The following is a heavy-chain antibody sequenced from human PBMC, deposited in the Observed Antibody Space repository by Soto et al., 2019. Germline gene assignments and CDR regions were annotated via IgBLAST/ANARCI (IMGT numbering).Heavy chain of an antibody. J-gene: IGHJ6*02. CDR2: IYYNGST. CDR1: GGSISSYC. D-gene: IGHD5-12*01. Sequence: QVQLQESAPGLVKPSETLSLTCTVSGGSISSYCWSWIRQPPGKGMEWIGYIYYNGSTNYNPSIKSRVTISVDTSKNQFSLKLSSVTAADTAVYYCARDRPARASGYPLSPPYYYYVMDVWGQGTTVTVSS. CDR3: ARDRPARASGYPLSPPYYYYVMDV. V-gene: IGHV4-59*01.